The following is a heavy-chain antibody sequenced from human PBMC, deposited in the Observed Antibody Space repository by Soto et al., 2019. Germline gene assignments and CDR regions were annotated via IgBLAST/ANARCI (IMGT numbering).Heavy chain of an antibody. D-gene: IGHD3-3*01. J-gene: IGHJ5*02. Sequence: GGSLRLSCAASGFTFSSYAMSWVRQAPGKGLEWVSAISGSGGSTYYADSVKGRFTISRDNSKNTLYLQMNSLRAEDTAVYYCAKGGYDVRSGYYDNWFDPWGQGTLVTVSS. CDR2: ISGSGGST. CDR1: GFTFSSYA. CDR3: AKGGYDVRSGYYDNWFDP. V-gene: IGHV3-23*01.